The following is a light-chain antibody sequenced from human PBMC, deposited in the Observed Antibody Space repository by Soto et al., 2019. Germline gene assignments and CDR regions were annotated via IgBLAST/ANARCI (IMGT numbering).Light chain of an antibody. J-gene: IGKJ1*01. CDR2: GVS. CDR1: QSPSSSY. Sequence: EFVLTQSPGTLSLSPGERATLSYRASQSPSSSYFAWYQQKPGQAPRLLIYGVSSRATGIPDRFSGSGSGTDFTLTISRLEPEDFAVYFCQHYGTSPLTFGQGTKVKIK. CDR3: QHYGTSPLT. V-gene: IGKV3-20*01.